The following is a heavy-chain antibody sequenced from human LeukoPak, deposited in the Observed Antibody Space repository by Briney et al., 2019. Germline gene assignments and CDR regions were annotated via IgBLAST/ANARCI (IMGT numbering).Heavy chain of an antibody. CDR2: INSDGSST. D-gene: IGHD6-19*01. J-gene: IGHJ3*02. CDR1: GFTFSSYW. CDR3: ARVTSSGFYDAFDI. V-gene: IGHV3-74*01. Sequence: TGGSLRLSCAASGFTFSSYWMHWVRQAPGKGLVWVSRINSDGSSTSYADSVKGRFTISRDNAKNTLYLQMNSLRAEDTAVYYCARVTSSGFYDAFDIWGQGTIVTVSS.